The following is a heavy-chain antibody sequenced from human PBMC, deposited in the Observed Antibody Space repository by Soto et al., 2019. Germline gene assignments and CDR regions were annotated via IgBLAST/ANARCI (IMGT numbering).Heavy chain of an antibody. CDR3: AHIDPEIVTVGGHGGFDY. Sequence: QLTLKESGPTLVRPPQTLTLTCTFSGFSLTSGVGVGWIRQPPGKALEWLALIYWDDDKRYSPSLKNRLTITKDTSKNQVVLTMTNVGPVDTATYFCAHIDPEIVTVGGHGGFDYWGQRTLVTVSS. D-gene: IGHD5-12*01. CDR2: IYWDDDK. J-gene: IGHJ4*02. CDR1: GFSLTSGVG. V-gene: IGHV2-5*02.